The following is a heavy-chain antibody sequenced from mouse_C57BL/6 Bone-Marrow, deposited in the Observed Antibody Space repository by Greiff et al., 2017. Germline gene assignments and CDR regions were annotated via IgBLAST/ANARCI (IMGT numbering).Heavy chain of an antibody. J-gene: IGHJ2*01. Sequence: QVQLQQSGAELVKPGASVKMSCKASGYTFTSYWITWVKQRPGQGLEWIGDIYPTSGRTNYNEKFKSKAILAVDTSSNTAYMQISSLTSEDSAVFYCARSGPLERSFDYWGQGTTLTVSS. D-gene: IGHD3-1*01. V-gene: IGHV1-55*01. CDR2: IYPTSGRT. CDR1: GYTFTSYW. CDR3: ARSGPLERSFDY.